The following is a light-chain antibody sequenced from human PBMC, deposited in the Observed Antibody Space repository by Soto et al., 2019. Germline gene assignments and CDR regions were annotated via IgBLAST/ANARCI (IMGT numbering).Light chain of an antibody. CDR3: QQSVSSRT. V-gene: IGKV3-20*01. CDR2: GVS. J-gene: IGKJ1*01. Sequence: EIVLTQSPGTLSLSPGERATLSCRASQRLTSSYLAWFQQKPGQAPRLLIYGVSSRATGIPDRFSGSGSGKDFTLTITRLEPEDFAVYYCQQSVSSRTFGQGTKVEIK. CDR1: QRLTSSY.